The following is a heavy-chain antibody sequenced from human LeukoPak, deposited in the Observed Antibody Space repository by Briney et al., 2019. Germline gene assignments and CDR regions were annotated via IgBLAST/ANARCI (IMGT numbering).Heavy chain of an antibody. CDR3: ARASTVLRYFDWQFDY. CDR2: IISIFGTT. D-gene: IGHD3-9*01. CDR1: GGTFNDYA. J-gene: IGHJ4*02. Sequence: HEASVKVSCKASGGTFNDYAINWVRQAPGQGLEWLGGIISIFGTTNYAQKFQDRVTITADISTSTAYMELSSLRSDDTAVYYCARASTVLRYFDWQFDYWGQGTLVTVSS. V-gene: IGHV1-69*06.